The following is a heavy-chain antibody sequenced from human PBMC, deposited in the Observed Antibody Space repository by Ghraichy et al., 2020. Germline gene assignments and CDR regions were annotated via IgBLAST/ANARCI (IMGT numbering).Heavy chain of an antibody. CDR3: ARLWPLYAIDTYYYHPMDV. V-gene: IGHV4-59*01. J-gene: IGHJ6*02. D-gene: IGHD2/OR15-2a*01. Sequence: SETLSLTCTVSGGSISGSYWSWVRRPAGRGLEWIGYVHYTGIVNYNPSLSSRLTISVDLAKNQFALRLTSVTAADTAVYYCARLWPLYAIDTYYYHPMDVWGQGTTVTVSS. CDR2: VHYTGIV. CDR1: GGSISGSY.